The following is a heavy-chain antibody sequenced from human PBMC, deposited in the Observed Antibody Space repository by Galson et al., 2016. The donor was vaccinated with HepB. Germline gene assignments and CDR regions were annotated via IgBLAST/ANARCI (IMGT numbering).Heavy chain of an antibody. Sequence: LVKPTQTVTLTCTFSGFSLSTNEVGVGWIRQPPGKALEWLALIYWDDRKRYSPSLKSRLTITKDTSKNQVVLTLTNMDPVDKATYYCARRVTVNDAFDIWGQGTMVTVSS. CDR3: ARRVTVNDAFDI. V-gene: IGHV2-5*02. J-gene: IGHJ3*02. CDR2: IYWDDRK. D-gene: IGHD4-17*01. CDR1: GFSLSTNEVG.